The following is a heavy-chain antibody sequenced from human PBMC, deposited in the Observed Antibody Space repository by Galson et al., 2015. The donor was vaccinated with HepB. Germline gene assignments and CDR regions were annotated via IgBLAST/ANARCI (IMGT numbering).Heavy chain of an antibody. D-gene: IGHD3-10*01. CDR1: GFTFSSYG. V-gene: IGHV3-30*18. CDR3: AKGETLLWFGELSGADY. Sequence: SLRLSCAASGFTFSSYGMHWVRQAPGKGLEWVAVISYDGSNKYYADSVKGRFTISRDNSKNTLYLQMNSLRAEDTAVYYCAKGETLLWFGELSGADYWGQGTLVTVSS. CDR2: ISYDGSNK. J-gene: IGHJ4*02.